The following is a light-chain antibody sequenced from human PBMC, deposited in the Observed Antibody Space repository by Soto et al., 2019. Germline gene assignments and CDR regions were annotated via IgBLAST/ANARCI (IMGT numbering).Light chain of an antibody. V-gene: IGKV3-15*01. Sequence: IVMTQSPATLSVSPGERATLSCRASQSVSSNLAWYQQKPDQAPRLLIYGASTRATGIPARFSGSGSGTEFTLTISGLQSEDFAVYYCRQYNNWPPWTFGQGTKVEIK. J-gene: IGKJ1*01. CDR1: QSVSSN. CDR2: GAS. CDR3: RQYNNWPPWT.